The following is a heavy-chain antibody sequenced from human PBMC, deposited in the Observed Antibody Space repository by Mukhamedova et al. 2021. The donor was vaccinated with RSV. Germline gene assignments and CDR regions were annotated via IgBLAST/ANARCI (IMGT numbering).Heavy chain of an antibody. D-gene: IGHD2-15*01. J-gene: IGHJ5*02. Sequence: SGSTNYNPSLKSRVTISVDTSKNQFSLKLSSVTAADTAVYYCARGGGIGAYCSGGSCYSGYWFDPWGQGTRVTVSS. CDR3: ARGGGIGAYCSGGSCYSGYWFDP. V-gene: IGHV4-59*09. CDR2: SGST.